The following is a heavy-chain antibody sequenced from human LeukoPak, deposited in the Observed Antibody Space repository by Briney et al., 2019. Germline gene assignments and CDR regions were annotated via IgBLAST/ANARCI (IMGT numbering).Heavy chain of an antibody. V-gene: IGHV4-61*02. Sequence: SETLSLTCTVSGGSISSSSYYWSWIRQPAGKGLEWIGRIYTSGSTNYNPSLKSRVTMSVDTSKNQFSLKLSSVTAADTAVYYCARDSGTIFGVVIPYYFDYWGQGTLVTVSS. D-gene: IGHD3-3*01. CDR1: GGSISSSSYY. J-gene: IGHJ4*02. CDR3: ARDSGTIFGVVIPYYFDY. CDR2: IYTSGST.